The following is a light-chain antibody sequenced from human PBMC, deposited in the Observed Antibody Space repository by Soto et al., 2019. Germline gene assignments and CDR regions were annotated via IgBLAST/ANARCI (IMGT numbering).Light chain of an antibody. CDR2: DVS. V-gene: IGKV3-15*01. CDR1: QGVTTN. Sequence: EIVMTQSPATLSVSPGERATLSCRAGQGVTTNFAWYQQKSGQSPRLLIYDVSTRATGVPARFSGTGSETDFALTIRGLKSDDSAVYICNQYNNWPVSCGQGTR. J-gene: IGKJ5*01. CDR3: NQYNNWPVS.